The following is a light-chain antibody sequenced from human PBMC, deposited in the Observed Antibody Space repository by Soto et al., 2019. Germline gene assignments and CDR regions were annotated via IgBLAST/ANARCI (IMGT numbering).Light chain of an antibody. Sequence: EKVITQSPATLSVSPGERATLSCRASQSVNINLAWYQQKPGQAPRLLISGTSTRATGIPARFSGSGSGTEFTLTISSLQSEDFAVYYCQQYNYWPPTFGGGTKVEIK. J-gene: IGKJ4*01. CDR1: QSVNIN. CDR3: QQYNYWPPT. CDR2: GTS. V-gene: IGKV3-15*01.